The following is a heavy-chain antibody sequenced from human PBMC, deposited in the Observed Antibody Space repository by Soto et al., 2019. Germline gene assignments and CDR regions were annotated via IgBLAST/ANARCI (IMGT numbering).Heavy chain of an antibody. CDR1: GGTFSSYA. D-gene: IGHD4-17*01. Sequence: QVPLVQSGAEVKKPGSSVKVSCKASGGTFSSYAISWVRQAPGQGLEWMGGIIPIFGTANYAQKFQGRVTITADKSTSTAYMEVSSLRSEDTAVYYCARDLPAVTTVTTYNWFDPWGQGTLVTVSS. J-gene: IGHJ5*02. CDR3: ARDLPAVTTVTTYNWFDP. V-gene: IGHV1-69*06. CDR2: IIPIFGTA.